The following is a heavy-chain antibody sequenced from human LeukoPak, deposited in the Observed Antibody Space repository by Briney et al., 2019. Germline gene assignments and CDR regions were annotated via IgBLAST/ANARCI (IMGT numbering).Heavy chain of an antibody. CDR2: ISSSSSYI. V-gene: IGHV3-21*01. Sequence: GGSLRLSCAASGFTFSSYSMNWVRQAPGKGLEWVSSISSSSSYIYYADSVKGRFTVSRDNSKNTLSLQVNSLRAEDTAVYYCARGAAGSYSWFDPWGPGTLVTVSS. CDR1: GFTFSSYS. D-gene: IGHD3-10*01. J-gene: IGHJ5*02. CDR3: ARGAAGSYSWFDP.